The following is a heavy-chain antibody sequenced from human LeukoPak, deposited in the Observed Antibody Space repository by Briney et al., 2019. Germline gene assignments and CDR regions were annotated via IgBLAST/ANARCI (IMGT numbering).Heavy chain of an antibody. D-gene: IGHD1-7*01. CDR2: IYYSGST. J-gene: IGHJ4*02. V-gene: IGHV4-59*01. CDR3: ARRDLITGTTDY. CDR1: GASINTYY. Sequence: SETLSLTCTVSGASINTYYWSWIRQPPGKGLEWIGYIYYSGSTNYNPSLKSRVTISVDTSKNQFSLKLSSVTAADTAVYYCARRDLITGTTDYWGQGILVTVSS.